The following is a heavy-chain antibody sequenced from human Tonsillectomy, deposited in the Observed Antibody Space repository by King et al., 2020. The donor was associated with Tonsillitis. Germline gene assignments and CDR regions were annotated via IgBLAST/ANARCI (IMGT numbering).Heavy chain of an antibody. D-gene: IGHD2-15*01. J-gene: IGHJ3*02. CDR1: GGSFSGYY. CDR2: ISQSGST. V-gene: IGHV4-34*01. Sequence: VQLPQWGAGLLKPSETLSLTCAVYGGSFSGYYWNWIRQPPGKGLEWIGEISQSGSTNYNPSLKSRVTISIDTSKNQFSLKLISVTAADTAVYYCARGGYCVGGSCYADAFDIWGQGTMVTVSS. CDR3: ARGGYCVGGSCYADAFDI.